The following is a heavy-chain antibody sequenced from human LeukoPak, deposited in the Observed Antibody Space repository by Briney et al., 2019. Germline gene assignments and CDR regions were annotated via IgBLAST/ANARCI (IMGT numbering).Heavy chain of an antibody. D-gene: IGHD3-22*01. CDR1: GGSISSGGYY. Sequence: PSETLSLTCTVSGGSISSGGYYWSWIRQHPGKGLEWIGYIYYSGSTYYNPSLKSRVTISVDTSKNQFSLKLSSVTDADTAVYYCARGIGSSGYFDYWGQGTLVTVSS. J-gene: IGHJ4*02. CDR3: ARGIGSSGYFDY. V-gene: IGHV4-31*03. CDR2: IYYSGST.